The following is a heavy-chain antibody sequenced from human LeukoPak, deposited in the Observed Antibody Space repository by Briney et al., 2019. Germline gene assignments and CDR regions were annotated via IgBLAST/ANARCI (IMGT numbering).Heavy chain of an antibody. Sequence: GGSLRLSCAASGFTFKNYAMHWVRQAPGKGLEWVAFISYDGSNKYYADSVKGRFTISRDNSKNTLYLQMNSLRPEDTAVYYCARGVLWAATHPNFDYWGLGTLVTVSS. J-gene: IGHJ4*02. CDR3: ARGVLWAATHPNFDY. D-gene: IGHD2-15*01. CDR1: GFTFKNYA. V-gene: IGHV3-30*04. CDR2: ISYDGSNK.